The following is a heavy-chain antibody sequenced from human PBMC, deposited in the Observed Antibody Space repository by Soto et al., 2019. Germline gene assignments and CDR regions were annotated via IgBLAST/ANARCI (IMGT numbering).Heavy chain of an antibody. CDR3: AAFSGSYTDDAFDI. CDR1: GFTFTSSA. J-gene: IGHJ3*02. CDR2: IVVGSGNT. V-gene: IGHV1-58*01. Sequence: SVKVSCKASGFTFTSSAVQWVRQARGQRLEWIGWIVVGSGNTNYAQKFQERVTITRDMSTNTAYMELSSLRSEDTAVYYCAAFSGSYTDDAFDIWGQGTMVTVSS. D-gene: IGHD1-26*01.